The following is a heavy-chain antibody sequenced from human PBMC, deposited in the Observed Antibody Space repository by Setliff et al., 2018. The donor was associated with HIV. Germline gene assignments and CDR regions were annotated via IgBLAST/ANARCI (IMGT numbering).Heavy chain of an antibody. CDR2: ILDSGST. D-gene: IGHD7-27*01. CDR3: ARVPNWGSAPFAYDV. CDR1: GASISSGGYY. J-gene: IGHJ3*01. V-gene: IGHV4-31*03. Sequence: PSETLSLTCTVSGASISSGGYYWNWIRQLPGKGLEWIGYILDSGSTYYNPSLRGRLSMSIDTSANQFSVELTPVTAADTALYFCARVPNWGSAPFAYDVWGLGTMVT.